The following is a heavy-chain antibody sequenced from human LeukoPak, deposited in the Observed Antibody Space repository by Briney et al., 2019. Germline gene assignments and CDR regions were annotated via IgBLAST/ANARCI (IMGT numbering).Heavy chain of an antibody. CDR3: AKAQGYSNHLFDY. J-gene: IGHJ4*02. CDR1: KFTFSSYW. CDR2: IGGSGGNK. D-gene: IGHD4-11*01. V-gene: IGHV3-23*01. Sequence: PGGSLRLSCVASKFTFSSYWMTWVRQAPGKGLEWVSDIGGSGGNKYYADSVKGRFTISRDNSKNTLYLQMNSLRAEDTAVYYCAKAQGYSNHLFDYWGQGTLVTVSS.